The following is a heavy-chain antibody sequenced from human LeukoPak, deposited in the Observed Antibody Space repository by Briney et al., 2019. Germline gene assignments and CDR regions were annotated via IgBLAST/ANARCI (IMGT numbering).Heavy chain of an antibody. CDR3: AKDWSRRTTGTAAMNY. J-gene: IGHJ4*02. CDR1: GFTFDDYA. D-gene: IGHD2-2*01. CDR2: ISWDGGST. V-gene: IGHV3-43D*03. Sequence: PGGSLRLSCAASGFTFDDYAMHWVRQAPGKGLEWVSLISWDGGSTYYADSVKGRSTISRDNSKNSLYLQMNSLRAEDTALYYCAKDWSRRTTGTAAMNYWGQGTLVTVSS.